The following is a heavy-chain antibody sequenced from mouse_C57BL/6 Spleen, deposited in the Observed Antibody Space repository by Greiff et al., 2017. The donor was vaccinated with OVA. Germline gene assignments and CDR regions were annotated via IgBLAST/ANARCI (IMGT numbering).Heavy chain of an antibody. J-gene: IGHJ3*01. Sequence: QVQLQQPGAELVKPGASVKLSCKASGYTFTSYLMHWVKQRPGQGLEWIGMIHPNSGSTNYNEKFKSKATLTVDKSSSTAYMQLSSLTSEDSAVYYCARGGRDGAWFAYWGQGTLVTVSA. V-gene: IGHV1-64*01. CDR3: ARGGRDGAWFAY. CDR1: GYTFTSYL. CDR2: IHPNSGST. D-gene: IGHD3-3*01.